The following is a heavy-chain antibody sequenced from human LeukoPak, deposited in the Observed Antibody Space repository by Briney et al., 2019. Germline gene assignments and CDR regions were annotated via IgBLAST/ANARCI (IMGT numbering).Heavy chain of an antibody. J-gene: IGHJ5*02. CDR3: ARAQGWFDP. Sequence: SGTLSLTCAVYGGSFSGYYWSWIRQPPGKGLEWIGEINHSGSTNYNPSLKSRVTISVDTSKNQFSLKLSSVTAADTAVYYCARAQGWFDPWGQGTLVTVSS. V-gene: IGHV4-34*01. CDR1: GGSFSGYY. CDR2: INHSGST.